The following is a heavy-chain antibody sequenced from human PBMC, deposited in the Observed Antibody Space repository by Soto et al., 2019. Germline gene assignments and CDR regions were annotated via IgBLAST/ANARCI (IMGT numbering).Heavy chain of an antibody. CDR3: ERLPNNSPQH. Sequence: EVQLVESGGGLVQPGGSLRLSCAASGFTFSSYWMHWVRQAPGKGLVWVSSISTDASSTSYADPVKGRFTISRDNAKNTLYLQMNSVRSEDPAVYYCERLPNNSPQHWGQGTLVIVSP. CDR1: GFTFSSYW. V-gene: IGHV3-74*01. J-gene: IGHJ1*01. CDR2: ISTDASST. D-gene: IGHD6-13*01.